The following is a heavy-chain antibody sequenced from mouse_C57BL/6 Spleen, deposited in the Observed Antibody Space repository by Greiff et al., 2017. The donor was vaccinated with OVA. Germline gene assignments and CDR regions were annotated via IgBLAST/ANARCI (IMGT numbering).Heavy chain of an antibody. J-gene: IGHJ1*03. D-gene: IGHD2-2*01. CDR2: IDPETGGT. V-gene: IGHV1-15*01. Sequence: QVQLQQSGAELVRPWASVTLSCKASGYTFTDYEMHWVKQTPVHGLEWIGAIDPETGGTAYNQKFKGKAILTADKSSSTAYMELRSLTSEDSAVYYCTRGYGYDWYFDVWGTGTTVTVSS. CDR3: TRGYGYDWYFDV. CDR1: GYTFTDYE.